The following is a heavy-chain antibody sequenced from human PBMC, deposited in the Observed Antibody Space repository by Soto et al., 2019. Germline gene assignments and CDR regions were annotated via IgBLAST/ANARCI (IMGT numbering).Heavy chain of an antibody. CDR1: GFSFRRYG. Sequence: QVQLGASGGGVVQPGRSLRLSCAASGFSFRRYGMHWVRQAPGKGLEWVAGVWNDGSNKYYADSVKGRFTICRDNSKNTLYLQMNSLRAEDTAIYYCARDLDLYGDACGDYVGQGTVVTVSS. V-gene: IGHV3-33*01. J-gene: IGHJ4*02. D-gene: IGHD4-17*01. CDR2: VWNDGSNK. CDR3: ARDLDLYGDACGDY.